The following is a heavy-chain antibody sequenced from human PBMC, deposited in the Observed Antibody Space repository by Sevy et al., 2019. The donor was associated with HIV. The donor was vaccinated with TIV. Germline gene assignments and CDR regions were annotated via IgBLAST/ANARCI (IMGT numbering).Heavy chain of an antibody. Sequence: ASVKVSCMASGGSLSNYGMNWVRQAPGQGLEWMGGIIPRVAISNYAQKFQGRATITADESTSTMYREVRSLRSEDTAVYFCASVRPCGGDCYFFDSWGQGTLVTVSS. CDR2: IIPRVAIS. D-gene: IGHD2-21*02. CDR1: GGSLSNYG. J-gene: IGHJ4*02. V-gene: IGHV1-69*10. CDR3: ASVRPCGGDCYFFDS.